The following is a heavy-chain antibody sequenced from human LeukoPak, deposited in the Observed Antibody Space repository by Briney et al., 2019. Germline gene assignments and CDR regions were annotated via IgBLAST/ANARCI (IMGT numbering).Heavy chain of an antibody. CDR3: AKDRWERGTLDY. D-gene: IGHD1-26*01. J-gene: IGHJ4*02. V-gene: IGHV3-7*01. Sequence: PGGSLRLSCVASGFAFSSYWMSWVRQAPGKGLEWVANIRQDGNEKHYVDSVKGRFTISRDNAKNSVYLQMNSLRAEDTAVYYCAKDRWERGTLDYWGQGTLVTVSS. CDR1: GFAFSSYW. CDR2: IRQDGNEK.